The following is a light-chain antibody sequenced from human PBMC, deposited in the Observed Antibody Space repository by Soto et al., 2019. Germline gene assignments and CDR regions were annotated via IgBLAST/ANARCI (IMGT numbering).Light chain of an antibody. V-gene: IGKV1-5*03. Sequence: DIQMTQSPSTLSGSVGDRVTITCRASQTISSWLAWYHQKPGKAPKLLIYKASTLKSGVPSRFSGSGSGTEFTLTINSLQPEDFATYSCQQYNSYPRTFGQGTKVDIK. CDR1: QTISSW. J-gene: IGKJ1*01. CDR2: KAS. CDR3: QQYNSYPRT.